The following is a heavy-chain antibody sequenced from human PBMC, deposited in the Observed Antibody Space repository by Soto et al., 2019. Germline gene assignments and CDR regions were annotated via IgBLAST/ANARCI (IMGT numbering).Heavy chain of an antibody. Sequence: GGSLRLSCAASGFTFSDYYMSWIRQAPGKGLEWVSYISSSGSTIYYADSVKGRFTISRDNAKNSLYLQMNSLRAEDTAVYYCARLWPDYYYYYMDVWGKGTTVTVSS. V-gene: IGHV3-11*01. CDR1: GFTFSDYY. CDR2: ISSSGSTI. D-gene: IGHD2-21*01. J-gene: IGHJ6*03. CDR3: ARLWPDYYYYYMDV.